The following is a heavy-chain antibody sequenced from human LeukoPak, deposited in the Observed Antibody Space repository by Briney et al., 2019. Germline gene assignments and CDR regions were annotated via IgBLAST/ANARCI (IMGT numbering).Heavy chain of an antibody. D-gene: IGHD2-8*01. CDR1: GFTFGSYW. CDR3: ARDSDFVPTSDAFDI. Sequence: GGSMRLSCAASGFTFGSYWMHWVRQAPGKGLVWVSRINSDGSSTRYADSVKGRFTISRDNAKNTLYLQMNSLRAEDTAVYYCARDSDFVPTSDAFDIWGQGTMVTVSS. J-gene: IGHJ3*02. CDR2: INSDGSST. V-gene: IGHV3-74*01.